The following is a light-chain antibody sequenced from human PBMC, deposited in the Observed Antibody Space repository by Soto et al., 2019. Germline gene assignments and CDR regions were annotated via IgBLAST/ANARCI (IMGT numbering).Light chain of an antibody. J-gene: IGLJ1*01. Sequence: QSALTQPPSASGSPGQSVTISCTGTRNDIGAYEFVSWYQHHPGKAPKLIIYEVVQRPSGVPDRFSGSKSGNTASLTVSGLQAADEADYYCKSYAGSNHYVSGNGTKVTVL. CDR2: EVV. V-gene: IGLV2-8*01. CDR1: RNDIGAYEF. CDR3: KSYAGSNHYV.